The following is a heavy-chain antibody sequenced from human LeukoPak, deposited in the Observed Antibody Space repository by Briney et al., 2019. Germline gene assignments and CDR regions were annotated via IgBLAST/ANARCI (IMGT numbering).Heavy chain of an antibody. J-gene: IGHJ4*02. D-gene: IGHD6-19*01. Sequence: GGSLRLSCAASGFTFSSYAMHWVRQAPGKGLEWVAVISYDGSNKYYADSVKGRFTISRDNSKNTLYLQMNSLRAEDTAVYYCARGGGWPAYYFDYWGQGTLVTVSS. CDR1: GFTFSSYA. V-gene: IGHV3-30-3*01. CDR3: ARGGGWPAYYFDY. CDR2: ISYDGSNK.